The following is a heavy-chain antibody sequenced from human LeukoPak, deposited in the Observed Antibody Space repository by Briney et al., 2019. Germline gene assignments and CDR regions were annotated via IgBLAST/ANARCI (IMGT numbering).Heavy chain of an antibody. CDR3: AREVRAGTTTGMDV. CDR2: IYHSGST. V-gene: IGHV4-4*02. CDR1: GGSISSSNW. D-gene: IGHD1-1*01. Sequence: SETLSLTCAVSGGSISSSNWWSWVRQPPGKGLEWIGEIYHSGSTNYNPSLKSRVTISVDKSKSQFSLKLSSVTAADTAVYYCAREVRAGTTTGMDVWGKGTTVTVSS. J-gene: IGHJ6*04.